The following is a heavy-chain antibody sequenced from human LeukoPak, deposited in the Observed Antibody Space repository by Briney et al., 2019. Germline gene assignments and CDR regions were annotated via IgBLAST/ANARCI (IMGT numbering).Heavy chain of an antibody. D-gene: IGHD2-8*01. J-gene: IGHJ5*02. CDR2: ISSSGSTI. V-gene: IGHV3-48*03. CDR3: ARGYCTNGVCSHP. Sequence: GGSLRLSCAASGFTFSSYEMNWVRQAPGKGLEWVSYISSSGSTIYYADSVKGRFTVSRDNAKNSLYLQMNSLRAEDTAVYYCARGYCTNGVCSHPWGQGTLVTVSS. CDR1: GFTFSSYE.